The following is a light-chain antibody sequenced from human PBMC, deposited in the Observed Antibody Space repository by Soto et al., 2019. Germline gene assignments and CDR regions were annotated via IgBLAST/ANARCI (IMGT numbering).Light chain of an antibody. CDR3: HKFNTAPLT. J-gene: IGKJ5*01. V-gene: IGKV1-27*01. Sequence: DIQMTQSPSSLSASVGDRVTITCRASQDISVYLAWYQQKPGKVPKLLIYSASTLQSGVPSRFSGSGSWTDFTLTISSLQPEDVATYYCHKFNTAPLTFCQGTRLEIK. CDR2: SAS. CDR1: QDISVY.